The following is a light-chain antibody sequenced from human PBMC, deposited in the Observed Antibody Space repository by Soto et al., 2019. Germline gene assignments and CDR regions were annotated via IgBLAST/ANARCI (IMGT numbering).Light chain of an antibody. CDR2: SIN. J-gene: IGLJ2*01. CDR1: NSHIGSNT. V-gene: IGLV1-44*01. Sequence: QSVLTQAPSASGTPGQRVTISCSGSNSHIGSNTVNWYQQLSGTAPKLLIYSINQRPSGVPDRFSGSQSGTSASLAISGLQSEDEADYYCAVWDDSLNGVLFGGGTKLTVL. CDR3: AVWDDSLNGVL.